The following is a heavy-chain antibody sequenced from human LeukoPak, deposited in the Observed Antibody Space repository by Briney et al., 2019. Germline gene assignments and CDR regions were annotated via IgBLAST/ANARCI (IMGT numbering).Heavy chain of an antibody. D-gene: IGHD1-1*01. J-gene: IGHJ4*02. CDR3: ARGIRTGYGY. Sequence: SETPSLTCSVSGGSVRSGNYYWSWIRQPPGKGLEWIGYVDYSGSTSYNPSLRRRVTISLDTSKNQFSLKVMYLTAADTAVYYCARGIRTGYGYWGQGTLVTVSS. V-gene: IGHV4-61*01. CDR1: GGSVRSGNYY. CDR2: VDYSGST.